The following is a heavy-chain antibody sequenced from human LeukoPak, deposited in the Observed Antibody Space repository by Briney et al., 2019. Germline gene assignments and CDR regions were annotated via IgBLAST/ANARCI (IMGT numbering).Heavy chain of an antibody. CDR2: IYHSGST. V-gene: IGHV4-4*02. Sequence: SETLSLTCAVSGGSISSSNWWSWVRQPPGKGLEWIGEIYHSGSTNYNPSLKSRVTISVDKPKNQFSLKLSSVTAADTAVYYCARDIRLPPYCTNGVCYRRYYYGMDVWGQGTTVTVSS. CDR3: ARDIRLPPYCTNGVCYRRYYYGMDV. D-gene: IGHD2-8*01. CDR1: GGSISSSNW. J-gene: IGHJ6*02.